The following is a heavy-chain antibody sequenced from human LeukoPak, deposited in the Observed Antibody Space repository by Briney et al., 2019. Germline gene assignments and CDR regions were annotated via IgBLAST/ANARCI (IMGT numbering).Heavy chain of an antibody. CDR3: ARAVDTAMGDNFDS. D-gene: IGHD5-18*01. V-gene: IGHV1-3*01. CDR2: INAGNGNT. CDR1: GYTFTSYA. Sequence: ASVKVSCKASGYTFTSYAMHWVRQAPGQRLEWMGWINAGNGNTKYSQKFQGRVTITRDTSASTAYMELSSLRSEDTAVYYCARAVDTAMGDNFDSGGRGPLVTVS. J-gene: IGHJ4*02.